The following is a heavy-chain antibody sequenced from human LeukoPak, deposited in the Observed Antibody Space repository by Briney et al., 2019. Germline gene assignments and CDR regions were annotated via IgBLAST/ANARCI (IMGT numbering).Heavy chain of an antibody. J-gene: IGHJ4*02. V-gene: IGHV4-59*11. CDR1: GGSISSHY. D-gene: IGHD3-10*01. CDR2: IYYSGST. Sequence: SETLSLTCTVSGGSISSHYWSWIRQPPGKGLEWIGYIYYSGSTNYNPSLKSRVTISVDTSKNQFSLKLSSVTAADTAVYYCARDGGPYGKPIDYWGRGTLVTVSS. CDR3: ARDGGPYGKPIDY.